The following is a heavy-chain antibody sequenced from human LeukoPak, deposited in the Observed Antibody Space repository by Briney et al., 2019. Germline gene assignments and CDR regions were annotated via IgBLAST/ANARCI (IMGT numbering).Heavy chain of an antibody. V-gene: IGHV4-38-2*02. Sequence: PSETLSLTCTVSGYSISSGYYWGWIRQPPGKGLEWIGSIYHSGSTYYNPSLKSRVTISVDTSKNQFSLKLSSVTAADTAVYYCARDWYGTTGIVDYWGQGTLVTVSS. CDR2: IYHSGST. D-gene: IGHD1-1*01. J-gene: IGHJ4*02. CDR1: GYSISSGYY. CDR3: ARDWYGTTGIVDY.